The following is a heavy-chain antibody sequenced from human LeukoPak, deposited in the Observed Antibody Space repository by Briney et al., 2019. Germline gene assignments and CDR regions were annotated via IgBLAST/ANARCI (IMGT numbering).Heavy chain of an antibody. Sequence: GGSLRLSCAASGFSFSTSWMHWVRQAPGKGLEWVAFIRYDGSNKYYADSVKGRFTISRDNSKNTLYLQMNSLRAEDTAVYYCAKGSGGPDPNIYYWGQGTLVTVSS. V-gene: IGHV3-30*02. CDR2: IRYDGSNK. J-gene: IGHJ4*02. D-gene: IGHD1-14*01. CDR3: AKGSGGPDPNIYY. CDR1: GFSFSTSW.